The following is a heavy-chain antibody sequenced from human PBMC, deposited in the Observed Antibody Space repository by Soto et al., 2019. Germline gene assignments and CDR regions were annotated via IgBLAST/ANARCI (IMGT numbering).Heavy chain of an antibody. CDR2: ITDSGTDT. V-gene: IGHV3-23*01. D-gene: IGHD2-15*01. Sequence: GGSLRLSCAASGFTFSRYAMSWVRQAPGTGLEWFSAITDSGTDTYHADSVKGRFSISRDNTKNTLYLQMNSLRAEDTAVYYCAKGSASGRPYYFDYWGQGTLVTVSS. CDR1: GFTFSRYA. CDR3: AKGSASGRPYYFDY. J-gene: IGHJ4*02.